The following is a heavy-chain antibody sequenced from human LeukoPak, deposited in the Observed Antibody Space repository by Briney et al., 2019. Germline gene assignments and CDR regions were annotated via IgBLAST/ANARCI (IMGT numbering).Heavy chain of an antibody. V-gene: IGHV3-48*02. Sequence: PGGSLRLSCAASGFTFSNYNMNWVRQAPGKGLEWVSYISGNSNIIYYADSVKGRFTISRDNAKNSLYLQMTSLRDEDTAVYYCARGAPLEYCGGDCSRLLDYWGQGTLVTVSS. CDR3: ARGAPLEYCGGDCSRLLDY. D-gene: IGHD2-21*02. CDR1: GFTFSNYN. J-gene: IGHJ4*02. CDR2: ISGNSNII.